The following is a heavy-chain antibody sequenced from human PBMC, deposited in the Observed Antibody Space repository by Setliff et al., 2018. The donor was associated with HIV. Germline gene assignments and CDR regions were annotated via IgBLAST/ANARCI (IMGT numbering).Heavy chain of an antibody. CDR3: ARPALGIGGGSRFDN. Sequence: PSETLSLTCTVSGGSFRSSCYYWGWIRQPPGKGLEWIGNIHYGGFFWYSPSLKSRVTISVDTSKNQFSLKLSSVTAADTAVYYCARPALGIGGGSRFDNWGQGTRVTVSS. CDR1: GGSFRSSCYY. J-gene: IGHJ4*02. D-gene: IGHD3-10*01. CDR2: IHYGGFF. V-gene: IGHV4-39*01.